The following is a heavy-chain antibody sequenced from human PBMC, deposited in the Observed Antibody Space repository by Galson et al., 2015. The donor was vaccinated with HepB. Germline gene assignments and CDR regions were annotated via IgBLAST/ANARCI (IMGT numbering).Heavy chain of an antibody. Sequence: SVKVSCKASGYSFRSYALHWVRQAPGQRLEWMGWINAGNGNTKYSQKFQGRITLTRDTSAKIAYMELGSLRSEDAAVYYCARAGRFLEWLFTSYYCYMDVWGGGTTVTVSS. CDR1: GYSFRSYA. CDR3: ARAGRFLEWLFTSYYCYMDV. J-gene: IGHJ6*03. CDR2: INAGNGNT. V-gene: IGHV1-3*01. D-gene: IGHD3-3*01.